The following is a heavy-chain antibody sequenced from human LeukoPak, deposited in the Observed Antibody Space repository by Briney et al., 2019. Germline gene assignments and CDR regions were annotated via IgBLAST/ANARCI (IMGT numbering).Heavy chain of an antibody. Sequence: GGSLRLSCAVSGFNIRDHWMTWVRQAPGKGLEWIAYINHNAEMIFYPDFVKGRFTISRDNAKSSLYLQMNALRYEDTAIYYCARDHDWAFDLWGQGTLVTVSS. V-gene: IGHV3-48*02. CDR1: GFNIRDHW. J-gene: IGHJ4*02. CDR2: INHNAEMI. D-gene: IGHD3-9*01. CDR3: ARDHDWAFDL.